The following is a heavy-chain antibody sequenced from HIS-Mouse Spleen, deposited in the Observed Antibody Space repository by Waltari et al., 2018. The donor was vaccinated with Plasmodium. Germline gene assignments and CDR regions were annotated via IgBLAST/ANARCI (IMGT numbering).Heavy chain of an antibody. Sequence: EVQLVESGGGLVQPGGSLRLSCAASGFTFSSYWMSWVRQAPGKGREWVAKIKQDGSENYYVDSVKGRFTISRDNAKNSLYLQMNSLRAEDTAVYYCASSWYWYFDLWGRGTLVTVSS. D-gene: IGHD6-13*01. CDR1: GFTFSSYW. CDR3: ASSWYWYFDL. CDR2: IKQDGSEN. J-gene: IGHJ2*01. V-gene: IGHV3-7*01.